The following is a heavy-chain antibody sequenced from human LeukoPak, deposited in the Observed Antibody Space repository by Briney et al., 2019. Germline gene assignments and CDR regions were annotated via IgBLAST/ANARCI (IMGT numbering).Heavy chain of an antibody. D-gene: IGHD3-22*01. CDR2: ISDSGGST. Sequence: GGSLRLSCAVSGLTLSNYGMSGVRQAPGKGLEWVAGISDSGGSTNYADSVKGRFTIPRDNPKNTLYLQMNSLRAEDTAVYFCAKRGVVIRVILVGFHKEAYYFDSWGQGALVTVSS. J-gene: IGHJ4*02. CDR3: AKRGVVIRVILVGFHKEAYYFDS. CDR1: GLTLSNYG. V-gene: IGHV3-23*01.